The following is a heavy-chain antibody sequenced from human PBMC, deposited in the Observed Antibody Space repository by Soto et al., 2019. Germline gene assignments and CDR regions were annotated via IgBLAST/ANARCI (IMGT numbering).Heavy chain of an antibody. CDR1: GGTFSSYV. CDR2: IIPIFGTA. D-gene: IGHD2-8*01. J-gene: IGHJ6*02. Sequence: QVQAVQSGAEVKKPGSSVKVSCKASGGTFSSYVISWVRQAPGQGLEWMGRIIPIFGTADYAQKFQGRVTITADESTSTAYMELSSLRSADTAVYYCASESGRTRVMDVWGQGTTITVSS. CDR3: ASESGRTRVMDV. V-gene: IGHV1-69*18.